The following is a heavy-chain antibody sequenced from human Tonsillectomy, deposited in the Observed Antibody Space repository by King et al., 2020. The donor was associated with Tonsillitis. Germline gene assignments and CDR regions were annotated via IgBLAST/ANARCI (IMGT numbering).Heavy chain of an antibody. V-gene: IGHV3-21*01. J-gene: IGHJ4*02. Sequence: VQLVESGGGLVKPGGSLRLSCAASGFTFSSYSMNWVRQAPGKGLELVSSISSSSSYIYSADSVKGRFTISRDNAKNSLYLQMNSLRAEDTAVYYCARGYYYDSSGSPFDYWGQGTLVTVSS. CDR1: GFTFSSYS. CDR2: ISSSSSYI. CDR3: ARGYYYDSSGSPFDY. D-gene: IGHD3-22*01.